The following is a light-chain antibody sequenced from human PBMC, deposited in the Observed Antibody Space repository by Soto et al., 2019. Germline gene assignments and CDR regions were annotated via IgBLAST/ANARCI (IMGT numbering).Light chain of an antibody. V-gene: IGLV3-21*02. CDR3: QVWDATLDHYV. CDR1: NIGDDS. CDR2: DGS. J-gene: IGLJ1*01. Sequence: SYELTQPPSVSVAPGQAARTTCGGNNIGDDSVHWFQQKPGQAPVLVVYDGSERPSGIPERFSGSNSGNAATLTISRVEAGDEADYYCQVWDATLDHYVFGTGTKVTVL.